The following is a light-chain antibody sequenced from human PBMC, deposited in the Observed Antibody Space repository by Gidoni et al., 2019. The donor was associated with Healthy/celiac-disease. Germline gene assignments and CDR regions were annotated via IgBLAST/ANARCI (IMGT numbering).Light chain of an antibody. J-gene: IGKJ4*01. CDR2: DES. CDR3: QQYDNLLT. Sequence: VTITCQASQDISNYLNWYQQKPGKAPKLLIYDESNLETGVPSRFSGSGSGTDFTFTISSLQPEDIATYYCQQYDNLLTFGGGTKVEIK. V-gene: IGKV1-33*01. CDR1: QDISNY.